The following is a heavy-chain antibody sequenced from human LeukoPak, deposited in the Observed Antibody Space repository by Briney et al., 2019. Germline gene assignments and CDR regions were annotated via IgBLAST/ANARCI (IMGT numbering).Heavy chain of an antibody. CDR3: ARTFSESYYSYGMDV. CDR2: VYYSGRT. CDR1: GGSISSYY. D-gene: IGHD1-26*01. J-gene: IGHJ6*02. Sequence: PSETLSLTCTVSGGSISSYYWSWIRQPPGKGLEWIGYVYYSGRTNYNPSLKSRVTISVDTSKNQFSLKLSSVTAADTAVYYCARTFSESYYSYGMDVWGQGTTVTVSS. V-gene: IGHV4-59*01.